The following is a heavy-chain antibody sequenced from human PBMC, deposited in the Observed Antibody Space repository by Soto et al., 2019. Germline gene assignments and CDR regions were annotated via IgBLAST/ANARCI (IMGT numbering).Heavy chain of an antibody. V-gene: IGHV4-59*08. CDR3: ARLNDYGAVYYMDV. D-gene: IGHD3-10*01. CDR1: GGSISSYY. Sequence: SETLSLTCTVSGGSISSYYWSWIRQPPGKGLEWIGYIYYSGSTNYNPSLKSRVTISVDTSKNQFSLKLSSVTAADTAVYYCARLNDYGAVYYMDVWGKGNTVTVSS. CDR2: IYYSGST. J-gene: IGHJ6*03.